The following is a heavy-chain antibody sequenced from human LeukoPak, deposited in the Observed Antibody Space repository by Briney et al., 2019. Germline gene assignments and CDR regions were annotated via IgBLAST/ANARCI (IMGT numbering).Heavy chain of an antibody. CDR1: GFTFSSYA. Sequence: PGTSLRLSCAASGFTFSSYAFYWVRQAPGKGLEWVSSISYDGRNQYYIDSVRGRFTISRDNSKNTLCLQMNSLRTEDTAVYFCAKKSVPGAGTGSFDIWGQGTMVTVSS. J-gene: IGHJ3*02. CDR3: AKKSVPGAGTGSFDI. CDR2: ISYDGRNQ. D-gene: IGHD6-19*01. V-gene: IGHV3-30*18.